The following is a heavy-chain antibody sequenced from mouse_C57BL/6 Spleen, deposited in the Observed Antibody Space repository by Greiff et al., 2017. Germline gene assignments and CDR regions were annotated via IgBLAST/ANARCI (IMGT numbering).Heavy chain of an antibody. CDR3: ARVTRGAWFAY. D-gene: IGHD2-12*01. Sequence: QVQLQQSGAELVQPGASVKISCKASGYAFSSYWMNWVKQRPGKGLEWIGQIYPGDGDTNYNGKFKGKATLTADKSSSTAYMQLSSLTSEDSAVYFCARVTRGAWFAYWGQGTLVTVSA. J-gene: IGHJ3*01. V-gene: IGHV1-80*01. CDR2: IYPGDGDT. CDR1: GYAFSSYW.